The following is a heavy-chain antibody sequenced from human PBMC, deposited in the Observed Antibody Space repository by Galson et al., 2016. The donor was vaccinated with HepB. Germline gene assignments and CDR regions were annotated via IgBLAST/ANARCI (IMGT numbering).Heavy chain of an antibody. CDR3: VRGGREGLVDY. CDR1: GFTFSNYW. CDR2: IKEDGTVK. V-gene: IGHV3-7*01. D-gene: IGHD5-24*01. Sequence: LRLSCAASGFTFSNYWMTWVRQAPEKGLEWVANIKEDGTVKHFVDSVRGRFSISRDNDRNSLDLQMNSLRVEDTAVYYCVRGGREGLVDYWGQGTLVTVSS. J-gene: IGHJ4*02.